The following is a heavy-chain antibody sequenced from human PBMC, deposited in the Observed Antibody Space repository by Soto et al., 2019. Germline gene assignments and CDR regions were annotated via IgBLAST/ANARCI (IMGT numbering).Heavy chain of an antibody. CDR3: AQALVFTGGDGFDI. V-gene: IGHV4-31*02. CDR1: GGSITTGGRY. Sequence: QVRLQEWGPGLAKPSQTLSLKCSVSGGSITTGGRYWSWIRQLPGKGLEWIGDIYYSGNTYYNASLKSRVTISVEAAKNQFSLKLSSVTAADTAVYYCAQALVFTGGDGFDIWGQGRLVTVSS. CDR2: IYYSGNT. J-gene: IGHJ3*02. D-gene: IGHD1-1*01.